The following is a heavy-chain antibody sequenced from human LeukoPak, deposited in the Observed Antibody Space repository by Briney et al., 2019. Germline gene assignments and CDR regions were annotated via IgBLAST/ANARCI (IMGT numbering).Heavy chain of an antibody. J-gene: IGHJ4*02. D-gene: IGHD3-3*01. CDR2: IWYDGSNK. V-gene: IGHV3-33*06. CDR1: GFTFSSYG. CDR3: AKGPRITIFGVVTTNFDC. Sequence: AGGSLRLSCAASGFTFSSYGMHWVRQAPGKGREWVAVIWYDGSNKYYADSVKGRFTISRDNSKNTLYLQMNSLRAEDTAVYYCAKGPRITIFGVVTTNFDCWGQGTLVTVSS.